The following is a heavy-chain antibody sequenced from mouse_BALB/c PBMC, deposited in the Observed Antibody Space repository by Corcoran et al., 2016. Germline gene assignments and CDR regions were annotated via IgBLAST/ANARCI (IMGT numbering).Heavy chain of an antibody. Sequence: QVQLQQSGAELVKPGASVKLSCKASGYTFTSYGMNWVRQRPEQGLEGIGWIFPGDGSTKYNEKFKGKATLTTDKSSSTAYMQLSRLTSEDSAVYFCALMITSFSYWGQGTLVTVSA. CDR3: ALMITSFSY. CDR1: GYTFTSYG. J-gene: IGHJ3*01. D-gene: IGHD2-4*01. CDR2: IFPGDGST. V-gene: IGHV1-85*01.